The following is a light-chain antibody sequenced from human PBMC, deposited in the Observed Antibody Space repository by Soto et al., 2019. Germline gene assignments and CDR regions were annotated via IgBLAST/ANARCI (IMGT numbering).Light chain of an antibody. CDR3: GTWDSSLNSHI. CDR1: TSNIGNNY. V-gene: IGLV1-51*01. J-gene: IGLJ2*01. Sequence: QSVLTQPPSVSAAPGQKVTIYCSGSTSNIGNNYVSWFQQLPGTAPQLLIYDNDKRPSGIPDRFSGSTSGTSSTLDITGLQTGDEADYYCGTWDSSLNSHIFGGGTKLTVL. CDR2: DND.